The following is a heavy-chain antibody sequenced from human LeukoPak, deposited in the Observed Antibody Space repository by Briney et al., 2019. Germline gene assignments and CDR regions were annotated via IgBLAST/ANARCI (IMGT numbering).Heavy chain of an antibody. J-gene: IGHJ4*02. V-gene: IGHV3-23*01. D-gene: IGHD2-2*01. CDR1: GFTTSSYA. CDR2: LTTSGGSA. CDR3: ARKGSTKVVIPFGFDY. Sequence: GGSLRLSCAASGFTTSSYAISWVRQAPGKGLEWVSGLTTSGGSAYYKDSVKGRFTVSRDSSKNTVYLQMNSLRAEDTAVYYCARKGSTKVVIPFGFDYWGQGTLVTVSS.